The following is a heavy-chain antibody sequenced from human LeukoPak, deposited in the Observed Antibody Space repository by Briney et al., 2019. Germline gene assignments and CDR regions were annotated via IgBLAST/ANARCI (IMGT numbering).Heavy chain of an antibody. J-gene: IGHJ4*02. V-gene: IGHV4-59*05. Sequence: PGGSLRLSCAASGFTFNNYGMNWVRQAPGKGLEWIGSIYYSGSTYYNPSLKSRVTISVDTSKNQFSLKLSSVTAADTAVYYCARFKKSPYSGSPLGSYYFDYWGQGTLVTVSS. D-gene: IGHD1-26*01. CDR2: IYYSGST. CDR3: ARFKKSPYSGSPLGSYYFDY. CDR1: GFTFNNYG.